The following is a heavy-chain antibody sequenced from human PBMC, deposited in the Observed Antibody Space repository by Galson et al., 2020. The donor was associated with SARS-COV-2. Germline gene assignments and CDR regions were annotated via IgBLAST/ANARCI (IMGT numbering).Heavy chain of an antibody. J-gene: IGHJ4*02. V-gene: IGHV4-39*01. Sequence: ETSETLSLTCTVSGGSISSSSYYWGWIRQPPGKGLEWIGSIYYSGSTYYNPSPKSRVTISVDTSKNQFSLKLSSVTAADTAVYYCARLRAITLYYFDYWGQGTLVTVSS. CDR3: ARLRAITLYYFDY. D-gene: IGHD3-10*02. CDR2: IYYSGST. CDR1: GGSISSSSYY.